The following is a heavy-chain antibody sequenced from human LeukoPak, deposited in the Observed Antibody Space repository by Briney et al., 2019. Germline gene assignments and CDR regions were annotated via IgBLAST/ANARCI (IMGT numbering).Heavy chain of an antibody. D-gene: IGHD5-24*01. CDR1: GGTFSGYA. V-gene: IGHV1-69*01. Sequence: SVKVSCKASGGTFSGYAISWVRQAPGQGLEWMGGIIPIFGTADYAQRFQGRVTITADESTSTAYMELSSLRSEDTAVYYCARVALGRRRLQTSSYYGMDVWGQGTTVTVSS. J-gene: IGHJ6*02. CDR3: ARVALGRRRLQTSSYYGMDV. CDR2: IIPIFGTA.